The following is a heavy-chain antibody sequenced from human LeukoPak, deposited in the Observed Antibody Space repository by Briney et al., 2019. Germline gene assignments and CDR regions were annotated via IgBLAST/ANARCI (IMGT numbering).Heavy chain of an antibody. V-gene: IGHV4-34*01. CDR2: INHSGST. CDR1: GGSFSGYY. Sequence: SETLSLTCAVYGGSFSGYYWSWIRQPPGKGLEWIGEINHSGSTNYNPSLKSRVTISVDTSKNQFSLKLSSVTAADTAVYYCARVNPLPNFFWSGYPPSYYFDYWGQGTLVTVSS. D-gene: IGHD3-3*01. CDR3: ARVNPLPNFFWSGYPPSYYFDY. J-gene: IGHJ4*02.